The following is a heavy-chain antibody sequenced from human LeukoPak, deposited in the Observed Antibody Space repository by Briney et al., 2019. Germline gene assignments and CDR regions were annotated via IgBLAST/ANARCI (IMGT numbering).Heavy chain of an antibody. CDR3: ARGPYAYTSSATLGSYNWFDP. Sequence: GESLKISCKGSGYSFPNYWIGWGRQVPGKGLEGMGIIYPGDSYTRYSPSFQDQVTISVDKSISTAYLQWSSLKASDTAMYYCARGPYAYTSSATLGSYNWFDPWGQGSLVTVSS. CDR2: IYPGDSYT. CDR1: GYSFPNYW. D-gene: IGHD2-2*02. J-gene: IGHJ5*02. V-gene: IGHV5-51*01.